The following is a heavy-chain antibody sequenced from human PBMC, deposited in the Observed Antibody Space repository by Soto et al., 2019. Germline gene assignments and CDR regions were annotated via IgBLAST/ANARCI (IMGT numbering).Heavy chain of an antibody. J-gene: IGHJ6*03. Sequence: PGGSLRLSCAASGFTFSSYGMNWVRQAPGKGLEWVANIKQDGSEKYYVDSVKGRFTISRDNAKNTLYLQMNSLRSDDTAVYYCARVVTIFGVGLDYYYYMDVWGKGTTVTVSS. CDR2: IKQDGSEK. CDR1: GFTFSSYG. D-gene: IGHD3-3*01. CDR3: ARVVTIFGVGLDYYYYMDV. V-gene: IGHV3-7*03.